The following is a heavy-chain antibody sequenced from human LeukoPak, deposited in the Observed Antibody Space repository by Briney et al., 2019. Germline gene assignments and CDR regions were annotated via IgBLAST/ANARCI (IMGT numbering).Heavy chain of an antibody. D-gene: IGHD4-23*01. CDR1: GFNFASRW. CDR2: ISSDGSDT. J-gene: IGHJ5*01. Sequence: GGSLRLSCAASGFNFASRWMHWVRQVPGKGLVWVSRISSDGSDTTYADSVKGRFTITRDNVKKVVYLQMRSLRVEDTAVYYCARHFDGKGSFDFWGQGTLVTVSS. CDR3: ARHFDGKGSFDF. V-gene: IGHV3-74*01.